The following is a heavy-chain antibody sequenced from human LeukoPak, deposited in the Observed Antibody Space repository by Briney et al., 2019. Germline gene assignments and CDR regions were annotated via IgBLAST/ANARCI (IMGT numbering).Heavy chain of an antibody. J-gene: IGHJ3*02. CDR1: GFTFSSYA. Sequence: PGGSLRLSCAASGFTFSSYAMSWVRQAPGKGLEWVSAISGSGGSTYYADSVKGRFTISRDNAKNSLYLQMNSLRAEDTAVYYCARDMRFQHYYDSSGFDAFDIWGQGTMVTVSS. CDR2: ISGSGGST. CDR3: ARDMRFQHYYDSSGFDAFDI. V-gene: IGHV3-23*01. D-gene: IGHD3-22*01.